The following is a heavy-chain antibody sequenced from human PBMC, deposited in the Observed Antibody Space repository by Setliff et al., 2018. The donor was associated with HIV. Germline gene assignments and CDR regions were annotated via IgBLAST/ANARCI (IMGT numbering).Heavy chain of an antibody. CDR1: GGSISSYY. J-gene: IGHJ3*01. CDR3: ARDHELGAFDL. D-gene: IGHD1-26*01. Sequence: ETLSLTCTVSGGSISSYYWSWIRQSPGKGLEWIGYIYYTGTTSYNPSLKSRVTIQVDTSNNRFSLNLRSATVADTAVYFCARDHELGAFDLWGQGTMVTVS. V-gene: IGHV4-59*01. CDR2: IYYTGTT.